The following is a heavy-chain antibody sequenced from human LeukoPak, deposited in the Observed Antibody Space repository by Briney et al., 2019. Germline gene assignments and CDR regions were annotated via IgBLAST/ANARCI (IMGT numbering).Heavy chain of an antibody. Sequence: GGSLRLSCAASGFTFGNSWMTWVRQAPGKGLEWVASIKQDGSETYYVDSVKGRFTISRDNAKNSLYLQMSSLRAEDSAMYYCAKERSSGWYNPLDYWGQGTLVTVSS. D-gene: IGHD6-19*01. V-gene: IGHV3-7*01. J-gene: IGHJ4*02. CDR1: GFTFGNSW. CDR3: AKERSSGWYNPLDY. CDR2: IKQDGSET.